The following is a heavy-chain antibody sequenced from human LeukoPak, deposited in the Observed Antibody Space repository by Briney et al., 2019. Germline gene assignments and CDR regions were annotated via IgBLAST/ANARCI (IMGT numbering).Heavy chain of an antibody. Sequence: GGSLRLSCAASGFTVSRKYMSWVRKAPGKGLEWVSVIYSGGGTYYADSVKGRFTISRDNSKNTLYLQMDSLRAEDTAVYYCARDQDSPFGYWGQGTLVTVSS. CDR3: ARDQDSPFGY. CDR1: GFTVSRKY. D-gene: IGHD2-15*01. V-gene: IGHV3-66*01. J-gene: IGHJ4*02. CDR2: IYSGGGT.